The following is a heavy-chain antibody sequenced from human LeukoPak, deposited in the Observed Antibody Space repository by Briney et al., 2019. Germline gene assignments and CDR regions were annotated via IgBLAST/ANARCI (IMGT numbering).Heavy chain of an antibody. V-gene: IGHV4-34*01. J-gene: IGHJ4*02. D-gene: IGHD3-22*01. Sequence: SETLSLTCAVYGGSFSGYYWSWIRQPPGKGLEWIGEINHSGSTNYNPSLKSRVTISVDTSKNQFSLKLSSVTAADTAVYYCASRVVVIRDIDYWGQGTLVTVSS. CDR2: INHSGST. CDR3: ASRVVVIRDIDY. CDR1: GGSFSGYY.